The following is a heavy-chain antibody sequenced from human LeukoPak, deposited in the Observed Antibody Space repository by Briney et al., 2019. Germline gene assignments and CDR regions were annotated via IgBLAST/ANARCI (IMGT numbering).Heavy chain of an antibody. Sequence: PGRSLRLSCAASGFTFDDYAMHWVRQAPGKGLEWVSGISWNSGSIGYADSVKGRFTISRDNAKNSLYLQMNSLRAEDTALYYCAKDVYGSGSYKLFYAFDIWGQGTMVTVSS. D-gene: IGHD3-10*01. CDR2: ISWNSGSI. CDR1: GFTFDDYA. V-gene: IGHV3-9*01. J-gene: IGHJ3*02. CDR3: AKDVYGSGSYKLFYAFDI.